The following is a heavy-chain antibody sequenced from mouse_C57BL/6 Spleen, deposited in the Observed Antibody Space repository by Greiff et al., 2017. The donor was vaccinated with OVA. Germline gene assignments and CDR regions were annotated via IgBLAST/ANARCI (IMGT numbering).Heavy chain of an antibody. CDR2: IDPSDSYT. Sequence: VQLQQPGAELVMPGASVKLSCKASGYTFTSYWMHWVKQRPGQGLEWIGEIDPSDSYTNYNQKFKGKSTLTVDKSSSTAYMQLSSLTSEDSAVYYCARKAGTTVVDLDYWGQGTTLTVSS. CDR1: GYTFTSYW. V-gene: IGHV1-69*01. D-gene: IGHD1-1*01. CDR3: ARKAGTTVVDLDY. J-gene: IGHJ2*01.